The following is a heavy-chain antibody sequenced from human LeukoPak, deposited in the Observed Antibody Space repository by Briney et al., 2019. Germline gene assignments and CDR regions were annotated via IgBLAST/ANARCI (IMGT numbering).Heavy chain of an antibody. Sequence: GGSLRLSCAASGFRFSNYAMNWVRQAPGKGLEWVSLIIGSSGDTFYTDSVKGRFTISRDNSKNTLFLQMNSLRAENTALYYCAKGAYDYIEMGYIDYWGQGTLVTVSS. CDR3: AKGAYDYIEMGYIDY. D-gene: IGHD5-12*01. J-gene: IGHJ4*02. CDR1: GFRFSNYA. CDR2: IIGSSGDT. V-gene: IGHV3-23*01.